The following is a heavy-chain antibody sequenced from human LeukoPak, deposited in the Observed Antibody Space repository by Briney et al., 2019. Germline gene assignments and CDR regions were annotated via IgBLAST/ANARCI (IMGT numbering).Heavy chain of an antibody. V-gene: IGHV3-21*05. CDR3: ARDTFQPGLIDS. CDR1: GFTFSRFA. J-gene: IGHJ4*02. CDR2: INTDSSDI. Sequence: GGSLRLSCAASGFTFSRFAMNWVRQAPGKGLEWISYINTDSSDIHYANSVKGRFTISRDNARNTLFLQLSSLRAEDSAVYYCARDTFQPGLIDSWGQGTLVTVSS. D-gene: IGHD2-2*01.